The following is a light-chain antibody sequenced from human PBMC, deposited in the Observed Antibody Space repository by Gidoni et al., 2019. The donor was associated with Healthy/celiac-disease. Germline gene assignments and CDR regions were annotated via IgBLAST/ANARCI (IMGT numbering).Light chain of an antibody. J-gene: IGKJ4*01. Sequence: EFVLPQSPGTPSLSPGERATLSCRASQSVSSSYLAWYQQKPGQAPRLLIYGASSRATGIPDRFSGSGSGTDFTLTISRLEPEDFAVYYCQQYGSSPSFGGGTKVEIK. CDR3: QQYGSSPS. V-gene: IGKV3-20*01. CDR2: GAS. CDR1: QSVSSSY.